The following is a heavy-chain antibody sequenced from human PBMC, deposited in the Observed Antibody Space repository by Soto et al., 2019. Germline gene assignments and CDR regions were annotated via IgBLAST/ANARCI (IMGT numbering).Heavy chain of an antibody. CDR3: ARAGIVVVMEGYYFDY. Sequence: QVQLVQSGAEVKKPGASVKVSCKASGYTFTSYYMHWVRQAPGQGLEWMGIINPSGGSTSYAQKFQGRVTMTRDTSTSTVYMELSSLRSEDTAVYYCARAGIVVVMEGYYFDYWGQGTLVAVSS. D-gene: IGHD3-22*01. CDR1: GYTFTSYY. J-gene: IGHJ4*02. V-gene: IGHV1-46*01. CDR2: INPSGGST.